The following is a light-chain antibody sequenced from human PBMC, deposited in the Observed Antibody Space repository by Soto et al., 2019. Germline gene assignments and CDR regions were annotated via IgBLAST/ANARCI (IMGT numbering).Light chain of an antibody. CDR1: QGIRND. J-gene: IGKJ4*01. V-gene: IGKV1-6*01. Sequence: AIQMTQSPSSLSASVGDRVTITCRASQGIRNDLGWYQQKLGKAPKLLIYAASTLQSGVLSRFSGSGSGTDFTLTISSLQPEDFATYYCLQDYDYPLTFGGGTKVDIK. CDR3: LQDYDYPLT. CDR2: AAS.